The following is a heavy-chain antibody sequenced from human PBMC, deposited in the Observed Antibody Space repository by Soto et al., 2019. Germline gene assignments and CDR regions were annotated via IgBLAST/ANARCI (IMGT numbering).Heavy chain of an antibody. Sequence: PGRYLRLSCAAYGVTLSSYAMSWVRQAPGKGLEWVSAISGSGGSTYYADSVKGRFSISRDNSKNKVFLQMNSLRAEDTAVYYFAIDLGTRGHLDYRCQGPLV. CDR1: GVTLSSYA. V-gene: IGHV3-23*01. D-gene: IGHD3-16*01. CDR3: AIDLGTRGHLDY. CDR2: ISGSGGST. J-gene: IGHJ4*02.